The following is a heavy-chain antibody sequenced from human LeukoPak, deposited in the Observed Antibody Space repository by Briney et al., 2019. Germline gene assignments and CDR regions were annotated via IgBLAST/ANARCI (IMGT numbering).Heavy chain of an antibody. V-gene: IGHV4-59*01. Sequence: SEIQSLTCPLSGGSISRYYWSWIRQPPGKGLEWIGYIYYSGSTNYNPSLKSRVTISVDTSKNQFSLKLSSVTAADTAVYYCARDPPLDAFDIWGQGTMVTVSS. CDR1: GGSISRYY. CDR3: ARDPPLDAFDI. CDR2: IYYSGST. J-gene: IGHJ3*02.